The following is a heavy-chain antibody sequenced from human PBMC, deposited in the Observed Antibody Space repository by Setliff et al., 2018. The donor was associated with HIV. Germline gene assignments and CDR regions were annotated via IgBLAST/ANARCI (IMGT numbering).Heavy chain of an antibody. V-gene: IGHV4-38-2*02. CDR2: IYSTGHT. D-gene: IGHD3-10*01. J-gene: IGHJ4*02. CDR3: ARDRALRFSKSPSFNYFDV. Sequence: PSETLSLTCLVFGYSITNGNYWAWVRQSPGKGLEWIGSIYSTGHTYHNPSHKSRLTMSVDTAKNRFSLKLISVTAADTAVYYCARDRALRFSKSPSFNYFDVWGQGALVTVSS. CDR1: GYSITNGNY.